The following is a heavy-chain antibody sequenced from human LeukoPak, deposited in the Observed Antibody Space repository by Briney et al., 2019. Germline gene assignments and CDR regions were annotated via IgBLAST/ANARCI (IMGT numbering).Heavy chain of an antibody. CDR2: ISYDGSNK. D-gene: IGHD3-3*01. Sequence: GGSLRLSCAASGFTFSSYGMHWVRQAPGKGLEWVAVISYDGSNKYYADSVKGRFTISRDNSKNTLYLQMNSLRAEDTAVYYCASRRFEGDAFDIWGQGTMVTVSS. CDR3: ASRRFEGDAFDI. V-gene: IGHV3-30*03. J-gene: IGHJ3*02. CDR1: GFTFSSYG.